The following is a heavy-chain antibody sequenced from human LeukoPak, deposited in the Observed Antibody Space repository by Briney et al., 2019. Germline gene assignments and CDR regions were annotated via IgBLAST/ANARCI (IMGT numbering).Heavy chain of an antibody. V-gene: IGHV4-61*02. D-gene: IGHD3-10*01. Sequence: PSETLSLTCTVSGGSISSGSYYWSWIRQPAGKGLEWIGRIYTSGSTNYNPSLKSRVTISVDTSKNQFSLKLSSVTAADTAVCYCARGQVPHYYGSGVDYWGQGTLVTVSS. J-gene: IGHJ4*02. CDR2: IYTSGST. CDR1: GGSISSGSYY. CDR3: ARGQVPHYYGSGVDY.